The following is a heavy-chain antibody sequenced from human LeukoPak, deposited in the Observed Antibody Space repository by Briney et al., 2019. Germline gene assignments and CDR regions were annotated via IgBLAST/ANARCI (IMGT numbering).Heavy chain of an antibody. Sequence: GASVKVSCKASGYTFTSYGISWVRQAPGQGLEWMAWITAYNGNTNYAQKFQGRVTMTTDTSTSTAYMELRSLRSDDTAVYYCARDPDYYGAGSGNWFDPWGQGTLVTVSS. CDR3: ARDPDYYGAGSGNWFDP. CDR2: ITAYNGNT. V-gene: IGHV1-18*01. J-gene: IGHJ5*02. CDR1: GYTFTSYG. D-gene: IGHD3-10*01.